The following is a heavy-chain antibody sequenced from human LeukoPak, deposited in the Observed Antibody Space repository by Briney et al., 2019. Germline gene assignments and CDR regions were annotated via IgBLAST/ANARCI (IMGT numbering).Heavy chain of an antibody. J-gene: IGHJ4*02. V-gene: IGHV3-53*01. Sequence: GGSLRLSCAASGFTVSSNYMSWVRQGPGKGLECVSVISNDGDTYYADSVKGRFTISRDTSKNTLFLQMNSLRADDTAVYYCAKEVGAHDYWGQGTLVTVSS. CDR3: AKEVGAHDY. D-gene: IGHD1-26*01. CDR1: GFTVSSNY. CDR2: ISNDGDT.